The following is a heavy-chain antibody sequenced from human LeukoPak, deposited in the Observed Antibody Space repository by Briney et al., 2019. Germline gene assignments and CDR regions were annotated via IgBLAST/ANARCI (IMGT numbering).Heavy chain of an antibody. CDR1: GFTFSSYA. CDR2: ISYDGSNK. CDR3: VKDLYSSSSGFDY. D-gene: IGHD6-6*01. V-gene: IGHV3-30*14. J-gene: IGHJ4*02. Sequence: GGSLRLSCAASGFTFSSYAMHWVRQAPGRGLEWVAVISYDGSNKYYADSMKGRFTISRDNSKNTLYLQMSSLRAEDTAVYYCVKDLYSSSSGFDYWGQGTLVTVSS.